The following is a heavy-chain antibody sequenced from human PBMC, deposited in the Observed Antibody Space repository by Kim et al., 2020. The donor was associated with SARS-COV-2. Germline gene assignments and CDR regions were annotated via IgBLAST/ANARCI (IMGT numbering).Heavy chain of an antibody. Sequence: SETLSLTCTVSVSGDSINSDDYYWGWIRQSPGQGLEWFGSISGSGTTYSNPSLRSRVKISMDKSKNEFSLKLNSVTDADTAVYYCARQVRCSGGRCYASWFFHDWGQGTLVTVSS. D-gene: IGHD2-15*01. J-gene: IGHJ1*01. CDR1: GDSINSDDYY. V-gene: IGHV4-39*01. CDR2: ISGSGTT. CDR3: ARQVRCSGGRCYASWFFHD.